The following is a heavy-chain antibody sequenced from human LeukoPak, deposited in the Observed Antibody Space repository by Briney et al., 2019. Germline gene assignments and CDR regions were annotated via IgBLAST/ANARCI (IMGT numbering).Heavy chain of an antibody. CDR2: INPNSGGT. J-gene: IGHJ4*02. CDR3: ARGDEYELLGWFDY. V-gene: IGHV1-2*02. Sequence: ASVKVSCKASGYTFTGYYMHWVRQAPGQGLEWMGWINPNSGGTNYAQKFQGRVTMTRDTSITTAYMELSRLRSDDTAVYYCARGDEYELLGWFDYWGQGTLVTVSS. CDR1: GYTFTGYY. D-gene: IGHD1-26*01.